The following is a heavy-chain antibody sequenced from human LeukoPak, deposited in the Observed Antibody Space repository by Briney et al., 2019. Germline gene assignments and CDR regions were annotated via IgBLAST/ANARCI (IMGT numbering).Heavy chain of an antibody. CDR2: IYYSGST. CDR1: GGSISSYY. CDR3: ASLSAEYFQH. J-gene: IGHJ1*01. D-gene: IGHD3-16*02. V-gene: IGHV4-59*08. Sequence: SETLSLTCTVYGGSISSYYWSWIRQPPGKGLEWIGYIYYSGSTNYNPSLKSRVTISVDTSKNQFSLKLSSVTAADTAVYYCASLSAEYFQHWGQGTLVTVSS.